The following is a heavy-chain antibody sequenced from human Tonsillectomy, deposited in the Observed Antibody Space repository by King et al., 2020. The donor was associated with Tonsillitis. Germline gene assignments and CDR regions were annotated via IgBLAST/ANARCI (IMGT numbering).Heavy chain of an antibody. D-gene: IGHD6-19*01. CDR2: IYYSGST. CDR1: GGSISSSSYY. CDR3: ARQEAVAGTRGPIDY. V-gene: IGHV4-39*01. J-gene: IGHJ4*02. Sequence: LQLQESGPGLVKPSETLSLTCTVSGGSISSSSYYWGWIRQPPGKGLEWIGSIYYSGSTYYNPSLKSRGTISVDTSKNQFSLKLSSVTAADTAVYYCARQEAVAGTRGPIDYWGQGTLVTVSS.